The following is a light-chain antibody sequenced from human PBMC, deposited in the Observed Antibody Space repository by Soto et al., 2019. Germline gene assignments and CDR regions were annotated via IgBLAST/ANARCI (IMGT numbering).Light chain of an antibody. CDR1: QSISNW. V-gene: IGKV1-5*03. J-gene: IGKJ1*01. CDR3: QQYNGYRWT. Sequence: DIKMTQSPSTLSASVGDRVTIACRASQSISNWLAWYQQKPGKAPKLMIYKTSSLESGVPSRFSGSGSGTECTLTISSLQPDDVATYYCQQYNGYRWTLGQGTKVDIK. CDR2: KTS.